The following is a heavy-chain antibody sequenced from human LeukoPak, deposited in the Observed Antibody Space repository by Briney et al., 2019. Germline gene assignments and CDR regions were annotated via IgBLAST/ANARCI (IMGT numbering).Heavy chain of an antibody. V-gene: IGHV4-30-2*01. D-gene: IGHD6-19*01. CDR2: IYHSGST. CDR3: ARGSRLGRAVAGIVDY. CDR1: GGSISSGGYS. Sequence: SQTLSLTCAVSGGSISSGGYSWSWIRQPPGKGLEWIGYIYHSGSTNYNPSLKSRVTISVDTSKNQFSLKLSSVTAADTAVYYCARGSRLGRAVAGIVDYWGQGTLVTVSS. J-gene: IGHJ4*02.